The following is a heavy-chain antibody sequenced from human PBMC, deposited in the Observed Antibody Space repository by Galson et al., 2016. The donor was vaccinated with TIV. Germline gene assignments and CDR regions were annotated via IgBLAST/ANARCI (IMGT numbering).Heavy chain of an antibody. D-gene: IGHD3-22*01. CDR1: GYTFSKYG. V-gene: IGHV1-18*04. J-gene: IGHJ6*02. CDR2: ISGYSGNT. CDR3: ARDRGSMTMILVVDYYYGMDV. Sequence: SVKVSCKASGYTFSKYGISWVRQAPGQGLEWMGWISGYSGNTNYARKLEGRVSMTTDTSTGTAFMEVRSLTSDDTAVYYSARDRGSMTMILVVDYYYGMDVWGQGTTVTVSS.